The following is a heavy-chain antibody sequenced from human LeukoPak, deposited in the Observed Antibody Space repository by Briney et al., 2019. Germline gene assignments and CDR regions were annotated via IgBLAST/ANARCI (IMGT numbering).Heavy chain of an antibody. CDR1: GYTFTSYY. D-gene: IGHD5-12*01. CDR2: INPSGGST. CDR3: ARDGPSGYWNYCYYMDV. Sequence: ASVKVSCKASGYTFTSYYMHWVRQAPGQGLEWMGIINPSGGSTSYAQKFQGRVTMTRDTSTSTVYMELSSLRSEDTAVYYCARDGPSGYWNYCYYMDVWGKGTTVTISS. J-gene: IGHJ6*03. V-gene: IGHV1-46*01.